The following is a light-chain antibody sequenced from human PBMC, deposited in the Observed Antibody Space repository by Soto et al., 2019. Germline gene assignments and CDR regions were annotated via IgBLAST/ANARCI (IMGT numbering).Light chain of an antibody. CDR2: GAS. J-gene: IGKJ2*01. V-gene: IGKV3-15*01. Sequence: EIVMTQSPATLSVSPGERATLSCRASQSVSSNLAWYQQKPGQAPRLLIYGASTRATGIPARFSGGGTGTDFTLTISSLQSEDFAVYYCQQYNNWPRHTFGQGTKLEIK. CDR1: QSVSSN. CDR3: QQYNNWPRHT.